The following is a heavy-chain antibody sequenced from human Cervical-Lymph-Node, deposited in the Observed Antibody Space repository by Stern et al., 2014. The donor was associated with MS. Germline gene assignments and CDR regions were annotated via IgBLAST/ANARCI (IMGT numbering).Heavy chain of an antibody. CDR1: GITFSQFA. CDR3: ASERYTYYDDQRPPGGFDP. D-gene: IGHD5-18*01. V-gene: IGHV1-58*02. Sequence: QLVQSGPEVKKPGTSVKVSCKASGITFSQFAIQWLRQARGQSLEWIGGVVVFNGAGTYAPGFQGRVTITRDMSTSTVYMELRSLKSEDTAIYYCASERYTYYDDQRPPGGFDPWGQGTLVTVSS. CDR2: VVVFNGAG. J-gene: IGHJ5*02.